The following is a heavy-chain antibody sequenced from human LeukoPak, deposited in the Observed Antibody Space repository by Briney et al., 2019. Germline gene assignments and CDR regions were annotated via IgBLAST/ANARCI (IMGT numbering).Heavy chain of an antibody. CDR2: ISYDDGSNK. CDR3: ARESGGNTPYYFDY. J-gene: IGHJ4*02. V-gene: IGHV3-30*04. CDR1: GFSFSTYA. Sequence: GRSLRLSCAASGFSFSTYALHWVRQAPGKGLEWVAVISYDDGSNKYYADSVKGRFTISRDNSKNTLYLQMNSLRTEDTAVYYCARESGGNTPYYFDYWGQGTLVTVSS. D-gene: IGHD2-2*02.